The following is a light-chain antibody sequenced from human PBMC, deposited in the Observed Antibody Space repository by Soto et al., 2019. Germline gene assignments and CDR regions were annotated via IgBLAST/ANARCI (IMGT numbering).Light chain of an antibody. Sequence: DIQMTQSPSTLSASVGDRVTITCRASQSISSWLAWYQQKPGKAPKLLIYDASNLESGVPSRFSGGGSGTEFSLTISSLQPEDFSTYYCQQSYSTPRTFGQGTKVDIK. CDR2: DAS. CDR3: QQSYSTPRT. CDR1: QSISSW. J-gene: IGKJ1*01. V-gene: IGKV1-5*01.